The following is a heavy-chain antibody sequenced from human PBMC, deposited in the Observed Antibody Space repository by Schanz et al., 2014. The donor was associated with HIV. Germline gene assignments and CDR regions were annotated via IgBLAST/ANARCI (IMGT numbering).Heavy chain of an antibody. Sequence: QVQLVQSGAEVKKPGASVKVSCKASGYTFTGYYMHWVRQAPGQGLEWMGWINPSSGGTNYAQKFQGRVTMTRDTSIITAYMELRSLRSDDTAVYYCARDQNVISMVRGVMGGVDYWGQGTLVTVSS. CDR1: GYTFTGYY. V-gene: IGHV1-2*02. J-gene: IGHJ4*02. D-gene: IGHD3-10*01. CDR2: INPSSGGT. CDR3: ARDQNVISMVRGVMGGVDY.